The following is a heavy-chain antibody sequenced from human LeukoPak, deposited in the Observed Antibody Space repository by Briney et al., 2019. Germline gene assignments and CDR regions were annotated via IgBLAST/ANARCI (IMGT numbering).Heavy chain of an antibody. D-gene: IGHD2-2*02. Sequence: SVKVSCKTSGYTFNTFGLSWVRQAPGQGLEWMGGIIPIFGTANYAQKFQGRVTITADESTSTAYMELSSLRSEDTAVYYCASPGGVVPAAIQYFQHWGQGTLVTVSS. CDR2: IIPIFGTA. CDR1: GYTFNTFG. J-gene: IGHJ1*01. V-gene: IGHV1-69*13. CDR3: ASPGGVVPAAIQYFQH.